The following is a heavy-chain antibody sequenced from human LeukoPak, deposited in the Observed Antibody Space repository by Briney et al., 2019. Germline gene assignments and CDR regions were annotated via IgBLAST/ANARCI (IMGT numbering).Heavy chain of an antibody. V-gene: IGHV3-74*01. CDR1: EFTFSNYW. Sequence: GSQRLSCTTSEFTFSNYWMHWVRQVPGKGLVWVSRIDTDGTTTDYADSVKGRFTISRDNAKNTLYLQMNSLRADDTAVYYCAGAKYPNWFDPWGQGTLVTVSS. J-gene: IGHJ5*02. CDR2: IDTDGTTT. D-gene: IGHD3-16*01. CDR3: AGAKYPNWFDP.